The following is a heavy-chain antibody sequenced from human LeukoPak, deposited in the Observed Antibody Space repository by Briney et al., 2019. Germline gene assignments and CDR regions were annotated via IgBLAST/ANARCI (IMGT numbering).Heavy chain of an antibody. V-gene: IGHV4-4*08. D-gene: IGHD6-13*01. J-gene: IGHJ4*02. CDR1: GGSISTYY. CDR2: IYNTGST. Sequence: SETLSLTCAVSGGSISTYYWNCIRQPPGERLGCIGYIYNTGSTIYNTSLKSRVTISVDTSKNQFSLKLSSVTAADTAVYYCAREFAWYSIAAAGTDYYFDYWGEGTLVRVST. CDR3: AREFAWYSIAAAGTDYYFDY.